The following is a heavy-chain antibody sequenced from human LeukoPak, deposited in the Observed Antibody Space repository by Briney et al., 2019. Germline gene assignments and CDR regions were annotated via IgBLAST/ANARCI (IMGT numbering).Heavy chain of an antibody. V-gene: IGHV4-39*01. J-gene: IGHJ4*02. CDR3: ARHQKAARGTLDY. CDR2: IYYSGST. D-gene: IGHD1-1*01. Sequence: SETLSLTCTVSGGSISSSSYYWGWLRQPPGKGLEWIGSIYYSGSTYYNPSLKSRVTISVDTSKTQFSLKLSSVTAADTAVYYCARHQKAARGTLDYWGQGTLVTVSS. CDR1: GGSISSSSYY.